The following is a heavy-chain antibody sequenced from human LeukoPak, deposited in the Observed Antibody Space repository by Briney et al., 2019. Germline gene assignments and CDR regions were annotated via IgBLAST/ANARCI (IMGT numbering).Heavy chain of an antibody. CDR2: IRYDRSNK. CDR1: GFTFSSYG. J-gene: IGHJ3*02. Sequence: PGGSLRLSCAASGFTFSSYGMHWVRQAPGKGLEWVAFIRYDRSNKYYADSVKGRFTISRDNSKSTLYLQTNSLRAEDTAVYYCAKDPLYGDYPDAFDIWGQGTMVTVSS. V-gene: IGHV3-30*02. D-gene: IGHD4-17*01. CDR3: AKDPLYGDYPDAFDI.